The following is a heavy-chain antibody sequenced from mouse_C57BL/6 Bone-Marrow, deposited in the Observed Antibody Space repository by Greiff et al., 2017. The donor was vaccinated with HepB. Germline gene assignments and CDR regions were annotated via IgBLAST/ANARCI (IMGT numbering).Heavy chain of an antibody. CDR2: IDPENGDT. D-gene: IGHD1-1*01. Sequence: VQLQQSGAELVRPGASVKLSCTASGFNIKDDYMHWVKQRPEQGLEWIGWIDPENGDTEYASKFQGKATITADTSSNTAYLQLSSLTSEDTAVYCCTSTEVAALYYFDCWGQGTTLTVSS. CDR3: TSTEVAALYYFDC. J-gene: IGHJ2*01. CDR1: GFNIKDDY. V-gene: IGHV14-4*01.